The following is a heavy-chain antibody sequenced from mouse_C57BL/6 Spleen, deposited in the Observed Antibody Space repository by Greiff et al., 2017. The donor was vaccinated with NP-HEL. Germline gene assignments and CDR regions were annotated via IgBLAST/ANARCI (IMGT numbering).Heavy chain of an antibody. J-gene: IGHJ1*03. Sequence: QVQLQQPGAELVRPGSSVKLSCKASGYTFTSYWLAWVKQRPGQGLEWIGNIYPSDSETHYNQKFKDKATLTVDKSSSTAYMQLSSLTSEDSAVYYCARGVSSYWYFDVWGTGTTVTVSS. CDR2: IYPSDSET. V-gene: IGHV1-61*01. D-gene: IGHD1-3*01. CDR1: GYTFTSYW. CDR3: ARGVSSYWYFDV.